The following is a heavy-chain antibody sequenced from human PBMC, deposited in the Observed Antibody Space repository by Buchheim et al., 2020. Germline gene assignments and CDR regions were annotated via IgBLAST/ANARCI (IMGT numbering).Heavy chain of an antibody. CDR3: ARDSVKRSGSYYSYYYYGMDV. V-gene: IGHV3-48*01. J-gene: IGHJ6*02. D-gene: IGHD1-26*01. CDR1: GFTFSSYS. Sequence: EVQLVESGGGLVQPGGSLRLSCAASGFTFSSYSMNWVRQAPGKGLEWVSYISSSSSTIYYADSVKRRFTISRDNAKNSLYLQMNSLRAEDTAVYYCARDSVKRSGSYYSYYYYGMDVWGQGTT. CDR2: ISSSSSTI.